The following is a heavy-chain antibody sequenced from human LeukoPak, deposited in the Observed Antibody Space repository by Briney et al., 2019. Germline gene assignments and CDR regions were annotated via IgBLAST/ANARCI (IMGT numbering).Heavy chain of an antibody. CDR2: ISYDGSNK. CDR1: GFTFSSYA. CDR3: ARDTEKGYSGYPGYFDY. D-gene: IGHD5-12*01. Sequence: GVSLRLSCAASGFTFSSYAMHWVRQAPGKGLEWVAVISYDGSNKYYADSVKGRYTISRDNSKNTLYLQMNSLRAEDTAVYYCARDTEKGYSGYPGYFDYWGQGTLVTVSS. V-gene: IGHV3-30-3*01. J-gene: IGHJ4*02.